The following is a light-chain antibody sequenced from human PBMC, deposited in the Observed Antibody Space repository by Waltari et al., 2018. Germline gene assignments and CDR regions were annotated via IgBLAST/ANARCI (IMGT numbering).Light chain of an antibody. CDR2: VNSDGSH. CDR1: SGHSNYA. Sequence: QLLLTQSPSASASLGASVKLTCTVSSGHSNYAIAWHQQHPHKGPRYLMKVNSDGSHIKGDGIPDRFSGSSSGAEHYLTISSLQSEDEADYYCQTGGFGIWVFGGGTKLTVL. CDR3: QTGGFGIWV. J-gene: IGLJ3*02. V-gene: IGLV4-69*01.